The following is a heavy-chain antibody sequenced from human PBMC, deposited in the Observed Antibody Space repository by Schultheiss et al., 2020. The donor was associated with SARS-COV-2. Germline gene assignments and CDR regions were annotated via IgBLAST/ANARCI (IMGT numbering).Heavy chain of an antibody. Sequence: GESLKISCAASGFTFSFYDMNWVRQAPGKGLEWVANIRQDGSEKYYVDSVKGRFTISRDNAKNSLYLQMNSLRAEDTAVFYCARDFSDTDFFDHWGQGTLVTV. D-gene: IGHD4-17*01. J-gene: IGHJ4*02. V-gene: IGHV3-7*03. CDR3: ARDFSDTDFFDH. CDR2: IRQDGSEK. CDR1: GFTFSFYD.